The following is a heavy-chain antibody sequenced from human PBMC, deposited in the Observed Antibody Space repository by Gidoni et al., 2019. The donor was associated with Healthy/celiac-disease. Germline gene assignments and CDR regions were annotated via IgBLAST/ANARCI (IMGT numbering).Heavy chain of an antibody. CDR3: AREGAGGSYFPDAFDI. CDR2: INHSGDT. J-gene: IGHJ3*02. D-gene: IGHD1-26*01. CDR1: GGSFSGYY. V-gene: IGHV4-34*01. Sequence: QVQLQQWGAGLLKPSENLSLTCAVYGGSFSGYYWSWIRQPPGKGLEWSGEINHSGDTNYNPSLKSRVTISVDTSKNQFSLKLSSVTAADTAVYYCAREGAGGSYFPDAFDIWGQGTMVTVSS.